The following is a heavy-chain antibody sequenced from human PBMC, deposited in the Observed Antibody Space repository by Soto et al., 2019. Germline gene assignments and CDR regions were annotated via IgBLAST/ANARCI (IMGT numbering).Heavy chain of an antibody. Sequence: EVQLLESGGGLVQPGGSLRLSCAPSRFTFSRNVMTWVRQAPGRGLEWVSTISGSGGSTYYVDSVTGRFTISRDNSKSTLYLQMNNLIYEDTGLYFCASSYSSGWYNYWGQRTLVTVSS. D-gene: IGHD6-19*01. V-gene: IGHV3-23*01. CDR2: ISGSGGST. CDR3: ASSYSSGWYNY. J-gene: IGHJ4*02. CDR1: RFTFSRNV.